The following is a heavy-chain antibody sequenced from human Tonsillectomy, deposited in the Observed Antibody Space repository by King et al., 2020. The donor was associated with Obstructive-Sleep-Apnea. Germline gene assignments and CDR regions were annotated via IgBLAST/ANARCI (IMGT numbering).Heavy chain of an antibody. D-gene: IGHD1-26*01. Sequence: QLVQSGAEVKKPGESLKISCKGSGYSFTSYWIGWVRQMPGKGLEWMGIIYPGDSDTRYSPSFQGQVTISADKSISTAYLQWSSLKASDTAMYYCARHLRKLSPGARLYYYYGMDVWGQGTTVTVSS. CDR2: IYPGDSDT. J-gene: IGHJ6*02. CDR1: GYSFTSYW. CDR3: ARHLRKLSPGARLYYYYGMDV. V-gene: IGHV5-51*01.